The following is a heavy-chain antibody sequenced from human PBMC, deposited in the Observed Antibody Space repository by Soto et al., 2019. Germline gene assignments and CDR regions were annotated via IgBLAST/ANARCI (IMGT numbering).Heavy chain of an antibody. CDR2: ISAYNGNT. Sequence: ASVKVSCKASGYTFASYAISWMRQAPGQGLEWMGWISAYNGNTNYAQKLQGRVTMTTDTSTSTAYMELSSLRSEDTAVYYCARSLGPETYYDCWSGYPGPHYGMDVWGQGTTVTVSS. CDR1: GYTFASYA. J-gene: IGHJ6*02. V-gene: IGHV1-18*01. D-gene: IGHD3-3*01. CDR3: ARSLGPETYYDCWSGYPGPHYGMDV.